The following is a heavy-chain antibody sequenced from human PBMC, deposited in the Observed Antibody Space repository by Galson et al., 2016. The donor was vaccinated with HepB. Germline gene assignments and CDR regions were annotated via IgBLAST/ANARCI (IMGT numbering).Heavy chain of an antibody. D-gene: IGHD1-26*01. V-gene: IGHV1-3*01. CDR1: GYTFTTYA. Sequence: SVKVSCKASGYTFTTYAMHWVRQAPGQRLEWMGWINAGNGNTKYSQKFQGRVTITRDTSASTAYMELSSLRSEDTAVYYCARDSGSPNWFDPWGQGTLVTVAS. CDR2: INAGNGNT. J-gene: IGHJ5*02. CDR3: ARDSGSPNWFDP.